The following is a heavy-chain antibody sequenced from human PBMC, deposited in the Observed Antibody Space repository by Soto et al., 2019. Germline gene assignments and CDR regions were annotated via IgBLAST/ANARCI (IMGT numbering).Heavy chain of an antibody. Sequence: QVQLQESGPGLVKPSQTLSLTCTVSGGSISSGGYYWSWIRQHPGKGLEWIGYIYYSGSTYYNPSLQSRVTLSVDTSKNQGALKLSSVTAADTAVYYCARPNGEGDAFDIWGKGTMVTVSS. V-gene: IGHV4-31*03. CDR3: ARPNGEGDAFDI. CDR1: GGSISSGGYY. D-gene: IGHD4-17*01. J-gene: IGHJ3*02. CDR2: IYYSGST.